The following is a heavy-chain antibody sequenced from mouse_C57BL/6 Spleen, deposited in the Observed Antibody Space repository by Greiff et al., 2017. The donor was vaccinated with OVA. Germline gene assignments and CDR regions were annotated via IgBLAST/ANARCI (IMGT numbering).Heavy chain of an antibody. Sequence: VQLQQPGAELVKPGASVKLSCKASGYTFTSYWMQWVKQRPGQGLEWIGEIDPSDSYTNYNQKFKGKATLTVDTSSSTAYMQLSSLTSEDSAVYYCASWGLLRPYWGQGTLVTVSA. CDR3: ASWGLLRPY. V-gene: IGHV1-50*01. D-gene: IGHD2-3*01. CDR1: GYTFTSYW. CDR2: IDPSDSYT. J-gene: IGHJ3*01.